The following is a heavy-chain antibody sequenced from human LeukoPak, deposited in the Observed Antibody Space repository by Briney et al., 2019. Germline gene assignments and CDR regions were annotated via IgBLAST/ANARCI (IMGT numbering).Heavy chain of an antibody. V-gene: IGHV1-69*04. Sequence: GSSVKVSCKASGGTFSSYAISWVRQAPGQGLEWMGRIIPILGIANYAQKFQGRVTITADKSTSTAYMELRSLRSDDTAVYYCARDQLVSLSTAYPYWGQGTLVTVSS. CDR2: IIPILGIA. J-gene: IGHJ4*02. CDR1: GGTFSSYA. CDR3: ARDQLVSLSTAYPY. D-gene: IGHD5/OR15-5a*01.